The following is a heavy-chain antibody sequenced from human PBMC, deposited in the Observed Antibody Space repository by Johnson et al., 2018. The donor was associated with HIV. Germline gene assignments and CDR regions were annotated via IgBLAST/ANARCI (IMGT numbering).Heavy chain of an antibody. CDR3: ARGAPDYYDIPKKAFDI. CDR2: INSDGSST. Sequence: EVQLVESGGGLVQPGGSLRLSCAASGFTFSSYGMYWVRQAPGKGLVWVSRINSDGSSTSYADSVKGRFTISRDNAKNTLYLQMNSLRAEDTAVYYCARGAPDYYDIPKKAFDIWGQGTMVTVSS. CDR1: GFTFSSYG. D-gene: IGHD3-22*01. J-gene: IGHJ3*02. V-gene: IGHV3-74*02.